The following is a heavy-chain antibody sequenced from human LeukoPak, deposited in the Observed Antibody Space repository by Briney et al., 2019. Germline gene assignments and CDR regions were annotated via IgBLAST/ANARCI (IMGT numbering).Heavy chain of an antibody. CDR1: GGSISSSSYY. V-gene: IGHV4-39*01. J-gene: IGHJ4*02. CDR3: ARQEGRYYDT. CDR2: IYYSGST. Sequence: SETLSLTCTVSGGSISSSSYYWGWIRQPPGKGLEWIGSIYYSGSTYYNPSLKSRVTISVDTSKNQFSLKLSSVTAADTAVYYCARQEGRYYDTWGKGTLVTVSS. D-gene: IGHD3-22*01.